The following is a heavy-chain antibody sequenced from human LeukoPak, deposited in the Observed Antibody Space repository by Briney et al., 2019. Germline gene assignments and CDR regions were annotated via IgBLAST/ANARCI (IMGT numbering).Heavy chain of an antibody. V-gene: IGHV1-69*13. Sequence: SVKVSCKASGGTFSSYAISWVRQAPGQGLEWMGGIIPIFGTANYAQKFQGRVTITADESTSTAYMELSSLRSEDTAVYYCAMGWVQPPPHDYFDYWGQGTLVTVSS. CDR3: AMGWVQPPPHDYFDY. CDR2: IIPIFGTA. D-gene: IGHD5-18*01. J-gene: IGHJ4*02. CDR1: GGTFSSYA.